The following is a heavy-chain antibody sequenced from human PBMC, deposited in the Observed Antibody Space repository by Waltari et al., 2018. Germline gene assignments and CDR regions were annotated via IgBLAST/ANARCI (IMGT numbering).Heavy chain of an antibody. CDR3: ARVYCSSTSCLSNPYYYYGMDV. CDR1: GGTFSSYA. Sequence: QVQLVQSGAEVKKPGSSVKVSCKASGGTFSSYALSWVRQAPGQGLEWRGGIIPIFGTANYAQKFQGRVTITADESTSTAYMELSSLRSEDTAVYYCARVYCSSTSCLSNPYYYYGMDVWGQGTTVTVSS. J-gene: IGHJ6*02. D-gene: IGHD2-2*01. CDR2: IIPIFGTA. V-gene: IGHV1-69*01.